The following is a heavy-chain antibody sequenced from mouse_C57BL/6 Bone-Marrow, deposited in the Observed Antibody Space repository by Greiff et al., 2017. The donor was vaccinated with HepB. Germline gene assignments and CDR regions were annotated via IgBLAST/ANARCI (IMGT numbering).Heavy chain of an antibody. Sequence: EVQVVESGGGLVQPGGSLKLSCAASGFTFSDYGMAWVRQAPRKGPEWVAFISNLAYSIYYADTVTGRFTISRENAKNTLYLEMSSLRSEDTAMYYCARPLYYDYDWGFAYWGQGTLVTVSA. CDR1: GFTFSDYG. CDR2: ISNLAYSI. V-gene: IGHV5-15*01. D-gene: IGHD2-4*01. J-gene: IGHJ3*01. CDR3: ARPLYYDYDWGFAY.